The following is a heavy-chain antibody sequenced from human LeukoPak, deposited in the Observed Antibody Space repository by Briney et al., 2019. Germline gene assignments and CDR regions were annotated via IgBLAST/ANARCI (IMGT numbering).Heavy chain of an antibody. CDR2: IYSGGST. Sequence: GGSLRLSCAASGFTVSSSYMSWVRQAPGKGLEWVSVIYSGGSTYHADAVKGRFTISRDISKNTLYLQMNSLRSEDTAVYYCARDLGYIYGYYYYGMDVWGQGTTVTVSS. J-gene: IGHJ6*02. D-gene: IGHD5-18*01. CDR1: GFTVSSSY. V-gene: IGHV3-66*02. CDR3: ARDLGYIYGYYYYGMDV.